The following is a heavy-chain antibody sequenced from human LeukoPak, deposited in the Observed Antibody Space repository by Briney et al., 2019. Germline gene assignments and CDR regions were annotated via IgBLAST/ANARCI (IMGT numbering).Heavy chain of an antibody. CDR2: ISSSGNTI. J-gene: IGHJ4*02. Sequence: GGSLRLSCAASGFTFSTYSMNWVRQARGKGLEWVSYISSSGNTIYYADSVKGRFTISRDNAKNSLYLQMKSLRAEDTAVYYCAREDVGFSYWGQGTLVTVSS. D-gene: IGHD2/OR15-2a*01. V-gene: IGHV3-48*01. CDR3: AREDVGFSY. CDR1: GFTFSTYS.